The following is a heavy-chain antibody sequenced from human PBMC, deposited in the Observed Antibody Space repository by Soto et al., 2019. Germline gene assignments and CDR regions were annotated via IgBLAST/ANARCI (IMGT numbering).Heavy chain of an antibody. CDR3: AKDLSLIQQLLLDY. CDR1: GFTFSSYA. Sequence: GGSLRLSCAASGFTFSSYAMSWVRQAPGKGLEWVSAISGSGGSTYYADSVKGRFTISRDNSKNTLYLQMNSLRAEDTAVYYCAKDLSLIQQLLLDYWGQGSLVTVSS. J-gene: IGHJ4*02. V-gene: IGHV3-23*01. CDR2: ISGSGGST. D-gene: IGHD6-13*01.